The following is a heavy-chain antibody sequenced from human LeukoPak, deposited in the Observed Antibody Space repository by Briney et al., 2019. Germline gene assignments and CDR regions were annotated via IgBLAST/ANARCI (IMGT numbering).Heavy chain of an antibody. Sequence: PGGSLRLSCAASGFTFSSYAMSWVRQAPGKGLEWVSAISGSGGSTYYADSVKGRFTISRDNSKNTLYLQMNSLRAEDTAVYYCASNAILWSRGSGNDYWGQGTLVTVSS. CDR1: GFTFSSYA. J-gene: IGHJ4*02. D-gene: IGHD2-21*01. CDR2: ISGSGGST. CDR3: ASNAILWSRGSGNDY. V-gene: IGHV3-23*01.